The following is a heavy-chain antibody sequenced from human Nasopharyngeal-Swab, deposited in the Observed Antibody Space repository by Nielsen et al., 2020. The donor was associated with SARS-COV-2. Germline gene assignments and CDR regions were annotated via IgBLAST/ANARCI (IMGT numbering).Heavy chain of an antibody. J-gene: IGHJ4*02. Sequence: SVKVSCKASGGTFSSYAISWVRQAPGQGLEWMGRIIPILGIANYAQKFQGRVTITADKSTSTAYMALTSLRSEDTAVYYCAGGGTGYSYGYWGEWGQGTLVTVSS. CDR1: GGTFSSYA. V-gene: IGHV1-69*04. CDR3: AGGGTGYSYGYWGE. CDR2: IIPILGIA. D-gene: IGHD5-18*01.